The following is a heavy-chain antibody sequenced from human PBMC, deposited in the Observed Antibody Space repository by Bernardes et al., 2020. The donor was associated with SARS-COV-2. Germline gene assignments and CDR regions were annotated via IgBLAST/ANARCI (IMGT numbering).Heavy chain of an antibody. CDR2: IYYSGST. D-gene: IGHD5-18*01. CDR1: GGSVSSGSYY. V-gene: IGHV4-39*01. J-gene: IGHJ2*01. Sequence: SETLSLTCTVSGGSVSSGSYYWVWIRQPPGKGLEWIGSIYYSGSTHYNPSLKSRVTISVDTSKNQFSLSLRSVTAADTAVYYCARQVDTSLDWYFDVWGRGTLVTVSS. CDR3: ARQVDTSLDWYFDV.